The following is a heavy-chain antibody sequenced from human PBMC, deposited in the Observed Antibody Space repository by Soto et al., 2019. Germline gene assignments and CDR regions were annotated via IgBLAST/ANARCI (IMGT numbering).Heavy chain of an antibody. D-gene: IGHD5-18*01. CDR3: ARAMDRYGYTDY. J-gene: IGHJ4*02. CDR1: GVTFSSNA. V-gene: IGHV1-69*13. Sequence: SVQVSCKASGVTFSSNAISWLGQAPGQGLEWMGGIIPIFGTANYAQKFQGRVTITADESTSTAYMELSSLRSEDTAVYYCARAMDRYGYTDYWGQGTLVTVSS. CDR2: IIPIFGTA.